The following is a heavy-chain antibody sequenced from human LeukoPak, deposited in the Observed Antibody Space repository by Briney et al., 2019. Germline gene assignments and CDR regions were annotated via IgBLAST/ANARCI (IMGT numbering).Heavy chain of an antibody. D-gene: IGHD3-22*01. CDR2: IKQDGSEK. Sequence: PGGSLRLPCAASGFTFSSYWMSWVRQAPGKGLEWVANIKQDGSEKYYVDSVKGRFTISRDNAKNSLYLQMNSLRAEDTAVYYCAREGTYDSSGYYCPTPYDYWGQGTLVTVSS. J-gene: IGHJ4*02. V-gene: IGHV3-7*01. CDR3: AREGTYDSSGYYCPTPYDY. CDR1: GFTFSSYW.